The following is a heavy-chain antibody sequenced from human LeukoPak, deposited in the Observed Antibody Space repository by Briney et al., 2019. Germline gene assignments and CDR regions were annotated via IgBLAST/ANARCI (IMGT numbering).Heavy chain of an antibody. V-gene: IGHV4-61*02. J-gene: IGHJ4*02. CDR2: IYTSGST. CDR1: GGSISSGSYY. CDR3: AREYYYDSSGYYDY. D-gene: IGHD3-22*01. Sequence: KPSETLSLTCTVSGGSISSGSYYWSWIRQPAGKGLEWIGRIYTSGSTNYNPSLKSRVTISVDTSKNQFSLKLSSVTAADTAVYYCAREYYYDSSGYYDYWGQGTLVTVSS.